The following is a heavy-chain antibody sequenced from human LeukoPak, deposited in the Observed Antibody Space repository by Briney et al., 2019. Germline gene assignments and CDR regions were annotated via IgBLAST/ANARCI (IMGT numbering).Heavy chain of an antibody. Sequence: SETLSLTCTVSGGSISSSTYYWGWIRQPPGKGLGWLGSIFYSGSTYDNPSLKSRVTLSVDPSKNQFSLKLSSVTAADTAVYYCARPRTIGQYRSSWEFDSWGQGTLVTVSS. V-gene: IGHV4-39*01. D-gene: IGHD6-13*01. CDR1: GGSISSSTYY. J-gene: IGHJ4*02. CDR2: IFYSGST. CDR3: ARPRTIGQYRSSWEFDS.